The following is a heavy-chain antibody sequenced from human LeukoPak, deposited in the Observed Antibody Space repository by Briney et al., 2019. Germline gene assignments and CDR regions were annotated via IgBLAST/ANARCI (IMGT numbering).Heavy chain of an antibody. Sequence: SETLSLTCTVSGGSISSSDYYWGWIRQPPGKGLEWIGSIYYSGSTYYNPSLKSRVTMSVDTSKNQFSLKLSSVTAADTAMYYCARPERYFDRLISKWGQGTLVTVSS. J-gene: IGHJ4*02. CDR3: ARPERYFDRLISK. D-gene: IGHD3-9*01. CDR2: IYYSGST. CDR1: GGSISSSDYY. V-gene: IGHV4-39*01.